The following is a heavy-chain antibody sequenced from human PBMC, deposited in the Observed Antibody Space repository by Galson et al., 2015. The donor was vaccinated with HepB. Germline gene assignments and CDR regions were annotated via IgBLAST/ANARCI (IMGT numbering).Heavy chain of an antibody. CDR1: EFTLSDYY. J-gene: IGHJ4*02. Sequence: SLRLSCAASEFTLSDYYMSWIRQAPGKGLQWISYISNDSRYTRYADSVKGRFTISRDNAKNSLYLEVNTLRDEDTAVYYCAAGSSWYFNWGQGTLITVSS. CDR2: ISNDSRYT. V-gene: IGHV3-11*03. D-gene: IGHD6-13*01. CDR3: AAGSSWYFN.